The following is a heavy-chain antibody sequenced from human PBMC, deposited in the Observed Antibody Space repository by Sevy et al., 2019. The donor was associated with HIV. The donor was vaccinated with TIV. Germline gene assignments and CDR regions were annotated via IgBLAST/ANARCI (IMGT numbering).Heavy chain of an antibody. CDR2: ITWDGGCT. CDR3: AKDLRRGDILTGYLNY. J-gene: IGHJ4*02. Sequence: GGSLRLSCTASGFKFDDYAMHWVRQPPGKGLEWVSAITWDGGCTGYADSVKGRFIISRDNTKSSLYLQMNSLRAEDTALYYCAKDLRRGDILTGYLNYWGQGILVTVSS. D-gene: IGHD3-9*01. CDR1: GFKFDDYA. V-gene: IGHV3-9*01.